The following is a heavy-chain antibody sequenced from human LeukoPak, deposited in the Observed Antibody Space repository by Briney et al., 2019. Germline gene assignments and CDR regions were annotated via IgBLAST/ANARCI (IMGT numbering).Heavy chain of an antibody. J-gene: IGHJ4*02. CDR3: ARLGVSSSRLYYFDY. D-gene: IGHD6-6*01. CDR1: GGSISSYY. V-gene: IGHV4-59*08. Sequence: SETLSLTCTVSGGSISSYYWSWIRQPPGKGLEWIGYFHYSGSTNYNPSLKSRVTISVDTSKNQFSLKLSSVTAADTAVYYCARLGVSSSRLYYFDYWGQGTLVTVSS. CDR2: FHYSGST.